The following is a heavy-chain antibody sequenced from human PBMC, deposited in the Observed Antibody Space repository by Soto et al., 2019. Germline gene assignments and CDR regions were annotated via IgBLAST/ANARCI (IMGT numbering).Heavy chain of an antibody. CDR2: ISSTSDYI. V-gene: IGHV3-21*01. CDR3: ARTYSTSALAYFQY. D-gene: IGHD6-6*01. CDR1: GFTFSSYS. Sequence: GGSLRLSXAASGFTFSSYSVNWVRQAPGKGLEWVSSISSTSDYILYADSVKGRFTISRDNAKSSLYLQMSSLRVEDTAVYYCARTYSTSALAYFQYWGQGTLVTVSS. J-gene: IGHJ1*01.